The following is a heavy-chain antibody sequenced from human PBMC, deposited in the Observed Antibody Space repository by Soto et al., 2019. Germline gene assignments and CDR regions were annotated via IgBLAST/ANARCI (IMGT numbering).Heavy chain of an antibody. D-gene: IGHD4-17*01. Sequence: GGSLRLSCAASGFTFSSNAMSWVRQAPEKGLEWVSAISGSGGSTYYADSVKGRFAISRDNSKNTLYLQMNSLRAEDTAVYYCAKGIRDSLRWSALDYWGQGTLVTVSS. CDR2: ISGSGGST. V-gene: IGHV3-23*01. J-gene: IGHJ4*02. CDR1: GFTFSSNA. CDR3: AKGIRDSLRWSALDY.